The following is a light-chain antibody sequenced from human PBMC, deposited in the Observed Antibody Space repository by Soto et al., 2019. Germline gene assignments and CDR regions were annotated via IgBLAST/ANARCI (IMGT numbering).Light chain of an antibody. V-gene: IGKV3-11*01. Sequence: EIVLTQSPATLSLSPGERATLSCRASQSVSSYLAWYQQKPGQAPRLLIYDASNRATGIPARFSGSASGTDFTLTISSLEPEDFAVYYCQQRSNWPSWTFGQGTKVDIK. CDR1: QSVSSY. CDR3: QQRSNWPSWT. CDR2: DAS. J-gene: IGKJ1*01.